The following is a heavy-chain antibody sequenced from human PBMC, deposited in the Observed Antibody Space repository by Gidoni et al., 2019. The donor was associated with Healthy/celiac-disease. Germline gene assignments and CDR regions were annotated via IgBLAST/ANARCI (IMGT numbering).Heavy chain of an antibody. Sequence: EVQLVESGGGLVQPGGSLRLSCAASGFTFSSYAMSWVRQAPGKGLECVSVISGSGGSTFYADSVKGRFTISRDNSKNTLYLQMNSLRAEDTAVYYCAKVFSSWYPFDYWGQGTLVTVSS. V-gene: IGHV3-23*04. CDR2: ISGSGGST. D-gene: IGHD6-13*01. CDR1: GFTFSSYA. CDR3: AKVFSSWYPFDY. J-gene: IGHJ4*02.